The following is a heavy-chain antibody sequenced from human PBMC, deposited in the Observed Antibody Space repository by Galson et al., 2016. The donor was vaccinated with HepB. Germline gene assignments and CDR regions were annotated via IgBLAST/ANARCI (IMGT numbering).Heavy chain of an antibody. D-gene: IGHD2/OR15-2a*01. Sequence: SVKVSCKASGYTFNTFGISWVRQAPGQGLEWMGWISAYNGDTSHAQNLQGRVTMTTDTPTSTAYMELRSLRSDDTAVYYCSVQSPWNHFPSYAMDVWGQGTAITVSS. CDR2: ISAYNGDT. V-gene: IGHV1-18*01. CDR1: GYTFNTFG. J-gene: IGHJ6*02. CDR3: SVQSPWNHFPSYAMDV.